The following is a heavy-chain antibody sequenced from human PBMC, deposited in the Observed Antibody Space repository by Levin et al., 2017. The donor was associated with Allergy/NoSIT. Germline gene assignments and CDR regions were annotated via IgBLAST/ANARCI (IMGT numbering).Heavy chain of an antibody. J-gene: IGHJ4*02. CDR1: GFTFSSYA. CDR2: ISGSGGST. D-gene: IGHD2/OR15-2a*01. Sequence: LSLTCAASGFTFSSYAMSWVRQAPGKGLEWVSAISGSGGSTYYADSVKGRFTISRDNSKNTLYLQMNSLRAEDTAVYYCAKGLLEEWYFDYWGQGTLVTVSS. V-gene: IGHV3-23*01. CDR3: AKGLLEEWYFDY.